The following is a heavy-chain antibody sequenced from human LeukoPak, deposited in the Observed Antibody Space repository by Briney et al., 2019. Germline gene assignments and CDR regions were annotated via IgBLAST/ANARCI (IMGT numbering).Heavy chain of an antibody. CDR2: IYYSGST. D-gene: IGHD3-10*01. Sequence: PSETLSLTCTVSGGSISSYYWSWIRQPPGKGLEWIGYIYYSGSTNYNPPLKSRVTISVDTSKNQFSLKLSSVTAADTAVYYCARALGSYGSGSYPTPHMDWGQGTLVTVSS. V-gene: IGHV4-59*01. CDR3: ARALGSYGSGSYPTPHMD. J-gene: IGHJ4*02. CDR1: GGSISSYY.